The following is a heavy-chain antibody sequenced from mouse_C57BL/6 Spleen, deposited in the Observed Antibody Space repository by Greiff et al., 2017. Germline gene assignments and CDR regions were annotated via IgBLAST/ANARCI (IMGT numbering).Heavy chain of an antibody. Sequence: VQLQESGPELVKPGASVKLSCKASGYTFTSHDINWVKQRPGQGLEWIGWIYPRDGSTKYNEKFKGKATLTVDTSSSTAYMELHSLTSEDSAVYFCARSGMGPYFDYWGQGTTLTVSS. CDR2: IYPRDGST. J-gene: IGHJ2*01. CDR3: ARSGMGPYFDY. V-gene: IGHV1-85*01. D-gene: IGHD4-1*01. CDR1: GYTFTSHD.